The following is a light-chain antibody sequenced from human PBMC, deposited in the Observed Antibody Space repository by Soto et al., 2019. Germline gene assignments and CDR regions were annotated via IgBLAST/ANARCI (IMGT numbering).Light chain of an antibody. CDR1: QDISNH. V-gene: IGKV1-16*02. Sequence: DIQMTQSPSSVSASVGDRVTITCRASQDISNHLAWFQQKPGKDHKSLIYAASSLQSGVPSKYSGRGSGIDFALTISSLQPEDFASYCGQQYNNYPVSCGGGTKVEIK. CDR2: AAS. J-gene: IGKJ4*01. CDR3: QQYNNYPVS.